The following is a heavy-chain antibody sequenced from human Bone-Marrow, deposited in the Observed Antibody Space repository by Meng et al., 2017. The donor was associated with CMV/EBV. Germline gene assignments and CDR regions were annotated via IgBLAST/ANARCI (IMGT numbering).Heavy chain of an antibody. CDR1: GYTFTGYY. CDR3: ARDSSSWGVHYYYGMDV. Sequence: ASVKVSCKASGYTFTGYYMHWVRQAPGQGLEWMGWINPNSGGTNYAQKFQGRVTMTRYTSISTAYMELSRLRSDDTAVYYCARDSSSWGVHYYYGMDVWGQGTTVTVSS. D-gene: IGHD6-13*01. CDR2: INPNSGGT. V-gene: IGHV1-2*02. J-gene: IGHJ6*02.